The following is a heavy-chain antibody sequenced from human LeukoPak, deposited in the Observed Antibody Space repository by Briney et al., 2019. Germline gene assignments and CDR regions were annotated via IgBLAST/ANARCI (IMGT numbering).Heavy chain of an antibody. D-gene: IGHD3-22*01. CDR1: GGSLSSGDYY. J-gene: IGHJ3*02. CDR3: ARDVGYYDCSGPDAFDI. V-gene: IGHV4-30-4*08. CDR2: IYYSGST. Sequence: SETLSLTCTISGGSLSSGDYYWSWIRQPPGKGLEWIGYIYYSGSTYYNPALKSRVTISVDTSKNQFSLKLSSVTAADTAVYYCARDVGYYDCSGPDAFDIWGQGTMVTVSS.